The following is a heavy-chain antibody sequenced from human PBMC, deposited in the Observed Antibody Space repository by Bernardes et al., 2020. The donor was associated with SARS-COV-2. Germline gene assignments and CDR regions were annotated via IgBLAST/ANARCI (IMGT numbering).Heavy chain of an antibody. CDR3: AKGREVLRFLEWLFPFDP. J-gene: IGHJ5*02. D-gene: IGHD3-3*01. CDR2: ISGSGGST. V-gene: IGHV3-23*01. CDR1: GFTFSSYA. Sequence: GGSLRLSRAASGFTFSSYAMSWVRQAPGKGLEWVSAISGSGGSTYYADSVKGRFTISRDNSKNTLYLQMNSLRAEDTAVYYCAKGREVLRFLEWLFPFDPWHQGTLVTVSS.